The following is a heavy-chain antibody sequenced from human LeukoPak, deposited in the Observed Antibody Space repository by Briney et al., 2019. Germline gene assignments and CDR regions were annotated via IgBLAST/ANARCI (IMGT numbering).Heavy chain of an antibody. CDR1: GGTFSSYT. V-gene: IGHV1-69*02. CDR3: ARNPYQLLRVGTWFDP. D-gene: IGHD2-2*01. CDR2: IIPILGIA. J-gene: IGHJ5*02. Sequence: GASVKVSCKASGGTFSSYTISWVRQAPGQGLEWMGRIIPILGIANYAQKFQARVTISAAKSTSTAYMELSSLRPEATAASYCARNPYQLLRVGTWFDPWGQGTLVTVSS.